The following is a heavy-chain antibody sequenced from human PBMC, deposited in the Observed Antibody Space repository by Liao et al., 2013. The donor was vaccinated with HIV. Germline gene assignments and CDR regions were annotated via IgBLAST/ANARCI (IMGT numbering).Heavy chain of an antibody. J-gene: IGHJ4*02. CDR1: GGSISHYY. D-gene: IGHD2-2*01. V-gene: IGHV4-59*01. CDR2: IYYAGDT. Sequence: QVELQESGPGLVKSSETLLLTCTVSGGSISHYYWSWIRQSPRKGLEFIGYIYYAGDTNYNPSLMSRVTISVDTSKNQFSLKLRSVTAADTALYYCASLPRGQLVHAFFDYWGPGTLVSVSS. CDR3: ASLPRGQLVHAFFDY.